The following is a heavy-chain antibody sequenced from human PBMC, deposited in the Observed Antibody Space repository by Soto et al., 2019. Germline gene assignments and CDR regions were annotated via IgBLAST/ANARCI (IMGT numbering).Heavy chain of an antibody. CDR2: FYYSGST. Sequence: QVQLQESGPGLVKPSETLSLTCTVSSGSISSYYWSWIRQSPGKGLELIGYFYYSGSTKYNPSLKRPVPISVDTYKSQFSLKLSSVTAADMAVYYCARLAARGFDYWGQGTLVTVSS. V-gene: IGHV4-59*08. CDR1: SGSISSYY. J-gene: IGHJ4*02. D-gene: IGHD6-6*01. CDR3: ARLAARGFDY.